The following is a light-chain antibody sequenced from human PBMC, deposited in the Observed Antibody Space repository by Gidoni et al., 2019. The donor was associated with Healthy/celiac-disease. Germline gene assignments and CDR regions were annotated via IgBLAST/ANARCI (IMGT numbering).Light chain of an antibody. Sequence: DTQMMYSQSSLSASVGDRVTITCRASQSISSNLNWYQQKPGKAPKLLIYGASSLESGVPSRFSGSGSGTDFTLTISSLQPEDFAAYYCQQYYSTPSLTFGGGTKVEIK. CDR3: QQYYSTPSLT. V-gene: IGKV1-39*01. CDR2: GAS. CDR1: QSISSN. J-gene: IGKJ4*01.